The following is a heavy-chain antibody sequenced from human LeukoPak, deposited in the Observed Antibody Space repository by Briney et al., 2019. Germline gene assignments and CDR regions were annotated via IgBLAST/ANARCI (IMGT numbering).Heavy chain of an antibody. CDR1: GYTFTSYG. CDR3: ARGSDYYDSSGHFFDY. CDR2: IIPIFGTA. V-gene: IGHV1-69*13. D-gene: IGHD3-22*01. J-gene: IGHJ4*02. Sequence: SVKVSCKASGYTFTSYGISWVRQAPGQGLEWMGGIIPIFGTANYAQKFQGRVTITADESTSTAYMELSSLRSEDTAVYYCARGSDYYDSSGHFFDYWGQGTLVTVSS.